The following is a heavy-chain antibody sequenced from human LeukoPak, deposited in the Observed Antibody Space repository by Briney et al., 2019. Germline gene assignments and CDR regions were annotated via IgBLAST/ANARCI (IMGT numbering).Heavy chain of an antibody. J-gene: IGHJ5*02. V-gene: IGHV4-34*01. CDR1: GGSFSGYY. Sequence: SETLSLTCAVYGGSFSGYYWSWIRQPPGKGLEWIGEINHSGSINYNPSLKSRVTISVDKSKSQFSLKVNSVTAADTAVYYCARLQGSLGWFDPWGQGTLVTVSS. D-gene: IGHD3-10*01. CDR3: ARLQGSLGWFDP. CDR2: INHSGSI.